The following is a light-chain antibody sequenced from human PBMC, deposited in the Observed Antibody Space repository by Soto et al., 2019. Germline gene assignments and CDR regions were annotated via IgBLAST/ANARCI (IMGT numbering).Light chain of an antibody. Sequence: DFQMTQSPSSLSASVGDRVAIACRASQSVSIYLNWYQQKPGKAPKLLIYDASNLETGVPSRFSGSGSGTDFTFTISSLQPEDIATYYCQQYDNLPLTFGGGTKVDIK. CDR3: QQYDNLPLT. J-gene: IGKJ4*01. CDR2: DAS. V-gene: IGKV1-33*01. CDR1: QSVSIY.